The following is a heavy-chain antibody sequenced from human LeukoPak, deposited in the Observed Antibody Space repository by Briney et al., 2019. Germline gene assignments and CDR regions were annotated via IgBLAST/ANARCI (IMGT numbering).Heavy chain of an antibody. D-gene: IGHD3-10*01. V-gene: IGHV1-24*01. CDR3: ATPDYGSGSYFEYYFDY. J-gene: IGHJ4*02. CDR1: VYTLTELS. CDR2: FDPEDGET. Sequence: ASVKVSCKVSVYTLTELSMHRVRQAPGKGLEWMGGFDPEDGETIYAQKFQGRVTMTEDTSTDTAYMELSSLRSEDTAVYYCATPDYGSGSYFEYYFDYWGQGTLVTVSS.